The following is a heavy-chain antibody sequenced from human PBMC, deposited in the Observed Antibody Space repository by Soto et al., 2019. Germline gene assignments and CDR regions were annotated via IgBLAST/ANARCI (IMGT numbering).Heavy chain of an antibody. CDR3: ARRAS. CDR2: ITGNSGTV. V-gene: IGHV3-48*02. D-gene: IGHD1-26*01. CDR1: GFTFSTYS. J-gene: IGHJ4*02. Sequence: QAGGSLRLSCAASGFTFSTYSMNWVRQAPGKGLEWISYITGNSGTVYYADSVKGRFTISRDNAKNSRDLQMDSLKDEDTAVYYCARRASWGQGTLFTVAS.